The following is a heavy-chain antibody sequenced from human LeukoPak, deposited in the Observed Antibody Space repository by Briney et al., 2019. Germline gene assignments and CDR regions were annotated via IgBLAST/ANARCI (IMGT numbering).Heavy chain of an antibody. CDR1: GGSFSGYY. V-gene: IGHV4-34*01. CDR2: INHSGST. Sequence: SETLSLTCAVYGGSFSGYYWSWIRQPPGKGLEWIGEINHSGSTNYNPSLKSRVTISVDTSKNQFSLKLSSVTAADTAVYYCARSTITIFGVVIQLDYWGQGTLVTVSS. CDR3: ARSTITIFGVVIQLDY. D-gene: IGHD3-3*01. J-gene: IGHJ4*02.